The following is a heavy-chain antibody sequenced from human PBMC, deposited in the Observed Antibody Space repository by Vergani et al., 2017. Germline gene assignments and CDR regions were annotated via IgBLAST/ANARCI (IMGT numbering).Heavy chain of an antibody. CDR2: IYTSGST. CDR1: GGSISSSSYY. V-gene: IGHV4-39*07. Sequence: QLQLQESGPGLVKPSETLSLTCTVSGGSISSSSYYWGWIRQPPGKGLEWIGSIYTSGSTNYNPSLKSRVTISVDTSKNQFSLKLSSVTAADTAVYYCARNSYGYWDYWGQGTLVTVSS. J-gene: IGHJ4*02. D-gene: IGHD5-18*01. CDR3: ARNSYGYWDY.